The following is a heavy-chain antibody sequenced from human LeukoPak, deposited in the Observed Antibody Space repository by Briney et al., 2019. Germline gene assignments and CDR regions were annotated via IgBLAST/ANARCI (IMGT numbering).Heavy chain of an antibody. V-gene: IGHV3-23*01. J-gene: IGHJ4*02. D-gene: IGHD3-10*01. CDR3: ATDQAGGLDS. CDR2: ISGSGGST. CDR1: GFTFSSYA. Sequence: GGSLRLSCAASGFTFSSYAMSWVRQAPGKGLEWVSAISGSGGSTYYADSVKGRFTISRDNAKNSLYLQMNSLRAEDTAVYYCATDQAGGLDSWGQGTLVTVSS.